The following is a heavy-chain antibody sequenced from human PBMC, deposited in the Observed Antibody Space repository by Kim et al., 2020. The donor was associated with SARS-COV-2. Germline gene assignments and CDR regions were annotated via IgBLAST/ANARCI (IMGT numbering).Heavy chain of an antibody. CDR2: IYYSGST. V-gene: IGHV4-59*13. D-gene: IGHD3-10*01. CDR1: GGSISSYY. CDR3: ARDLGYYYGSGSSQYRFDP. J-gene: IGHJ5*02. Sequence: SETLSLTCTVSGGSISSYYWSWIRQPPGKGLEWIGYIYYSGSTNYNPSLKSRVTISVDTSKNQFSLKLSSVTAADTAVYYCARDLGYYYGSGSSQYRFDPWGQGTLVTVSS.